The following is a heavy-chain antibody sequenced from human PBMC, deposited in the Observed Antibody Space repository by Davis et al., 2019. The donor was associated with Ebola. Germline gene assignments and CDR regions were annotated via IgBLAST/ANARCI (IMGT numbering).Heavy chain of an antibody. CDR1: GFTFINYW. CDR2: INGDGSST. Sequence: PGGSLRLSCEGSGFTFINYWMHWVRQAPGKGPVWVSRINGDGSSTDYADSVKGRFTIARDNAKKTLYLQMNSLRVEDTAVYYCLRVGGSYPFDPWGQGTLVTVSS. D-gene: IGHD1-26*01. CDR3: LRVGGSYPFDP. J-gene: IGHJ5*02. V-gene: IGHV3-74*01.